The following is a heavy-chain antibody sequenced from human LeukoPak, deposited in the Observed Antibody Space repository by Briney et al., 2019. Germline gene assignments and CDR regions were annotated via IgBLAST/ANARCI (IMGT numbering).Heavy chain of an antibody. CDR1: GFTFDDYA. D-gene: IGHD3-10*01. CDR2: ISWNSGSI. J-gene: IGHJ4*02. Sequence: GGSLRLSCAASGFTFDDYAMHWVRQAPGKGLEWVSGISWNSGSIGYADSVKGRFTISRDNSKNTLYLQMNSLRGEDTAVYYCARDALDRGFGEIRFWGQGTLVTVSS. V-gene: IGHV3-9*01. CDR3: ARDALDRGFGEIRF.